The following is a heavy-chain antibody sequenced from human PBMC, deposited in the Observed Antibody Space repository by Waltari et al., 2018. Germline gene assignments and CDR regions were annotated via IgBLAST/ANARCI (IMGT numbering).Heavy chain of an antibody. CDR2: IDYSGNT. V-gene: IGHV4-39*07. Sequence: QLQESGPGLMKTSETLSLTCTVSGDSISSSHYYWGWIRQPPGKGLEWIGSIDYSGNTDYNPSLKSRATVAVDTSKNQFSLNLISVTAADTAVYFCARDFTVRYFDWLSQGDLYYFDNWGQGTLVTVSP. CDR1: GDSISSSHYY. J-gene: IGHJ4*02. CDR3: ARDFTVRYFDWLSQGDLYYFDN. D-gene: IGHD3-9*01.